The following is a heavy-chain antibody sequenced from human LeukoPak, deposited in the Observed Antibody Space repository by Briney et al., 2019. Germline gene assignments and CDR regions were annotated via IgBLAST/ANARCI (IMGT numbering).Heavy chain of an antibody. V-gene: IGHV3-23*01. CDR3: AKSREWYQLLYFDY. D-gene: IGHD2-2*01. Sequence: GGSLRLSSAASGFTFSSYAMSWVRQAPGKGLEWVSAISGSGGSTYYADSVKGRFTISRDNSKNTLYLQMNSLRAEDTAVYYCAKSREWYQLLYFDYWGQGTLVTVSS. CDR2: ISGSGGST. J-gene: IGHJ4*02. CDR1: GFTFSSYA.